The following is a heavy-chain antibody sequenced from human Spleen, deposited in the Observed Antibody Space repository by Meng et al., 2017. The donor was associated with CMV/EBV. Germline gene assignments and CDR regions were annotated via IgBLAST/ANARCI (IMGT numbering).Heavy chain of an antibody. J-gene: IGHJ4*02. Sequence: GESLKISCKGSGYSFTSYWIGWVRQMPGKGLEWMGIIYPGDSDTRYSPSFQGQVTISADKSISTAYLQWSSLKASDIAMYYCARSAHYYGSGSYYKDYWGQGTLVTVSS. V-gene: IGHV5-51*01. CDR2: IYPGDSDT. CDR1: GYSFTSYW. D-gene: IGHD3-10*01. CDR3: ARSAHYYGSGSYYKDY.